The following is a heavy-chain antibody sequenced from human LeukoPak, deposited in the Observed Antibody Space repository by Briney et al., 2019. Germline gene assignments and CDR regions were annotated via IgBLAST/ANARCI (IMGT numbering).Heavy chain of an antibody. J-gene: IGHJ5*02. Sequence: AGGSLRLSCTGSGFTFSDYWMTWARQAPGKGLEWVANLRPDGSDKYYVDSVKGRFTISRDNAKKLVHLQMNSLRAEDTAVYYCARDAYDDASESWGQGTLVTVSS. CDR2: LRPDGSDK. V-gene: IGHV3-7*01. D-gene: IGHD3-3*01. CDR3: ARDAYDDASES. CDR1: GFTFSDYW.